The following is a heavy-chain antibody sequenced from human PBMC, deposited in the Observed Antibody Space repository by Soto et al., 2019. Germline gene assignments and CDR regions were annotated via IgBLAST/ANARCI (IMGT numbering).Heavy chain of an antibody. D-gene: IGHD6-19*01. Sequence: GGALRLSCAASGFTFNTYDMYWVRQATGGGLEWVSAIGTAGDTYYPGSVKGRFTISRENAKNSLYLQMNSLRAGDTAVYYCARGTVTSGWELDYWGQGTLVTVSS. CDR1: GFTFNTYD. CDR3: ARGTVTSGWELDY. CDR2: IGTAGDT. V-gene: IGHV3-13*01. J-gene: IGHJ4*02.